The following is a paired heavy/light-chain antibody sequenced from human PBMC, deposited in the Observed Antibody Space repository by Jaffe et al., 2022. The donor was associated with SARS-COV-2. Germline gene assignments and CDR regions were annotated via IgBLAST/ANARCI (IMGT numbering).Heavy chain of an antibody. CDR1: GVSISSYY. J-gene: IGHJ4*02. CDR3: ARLVVGAAGGSFDF. V-gene: IGHV4-59*08. Sequence: QVRLQESGPGLVKPSETLSLTCTVSGVSISSYYWSWIRQPPGKGLEWIGYIYYGGNTKYNSSLKSRVTMLVDTSKKQFSLKVNSVTAADTAVYYCARLVVGAAGGSFDFWGQGTPVTVSS. CDR2: IYYGGNT. D-gene: IGHD1-26*01.
Light chain of an antibody. CDR2: GAS. Sequence: EIVLTQSPGTLSLSPGERATLSCRASQSVSSNYLAWYQQKPGQAPRLLIYGASRRATGIPDRFSGSGSGTDFTLTISRLEPEDFAVYYCQQYGSSPLITFGQGTRLEI. CDR1: QSVSSNY. CDR3: QQYGSSPLIT. V-gene: IGKV3-20*01. J-gene: IGKJ5*01.